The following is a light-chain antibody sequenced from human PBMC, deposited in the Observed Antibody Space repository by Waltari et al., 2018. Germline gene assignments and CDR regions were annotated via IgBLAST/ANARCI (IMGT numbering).Light chain of an antibody. CDR1: QSIICCS. CDR3: QQYSNSPPLT. V-gene: IGKV3-20*01. Sequence: EIVLTQSPGTLSLSPGERATLSCRASQSIICCSLAWYLQKPGQAPRLLIYAASSRATGVPDRFSGSGSGTDFTLTISGLEPEDFAVYFCQQYSNSPPLTFGGGTQVEIK. J-gene: IGKJ4*01. CDR2: AAS.